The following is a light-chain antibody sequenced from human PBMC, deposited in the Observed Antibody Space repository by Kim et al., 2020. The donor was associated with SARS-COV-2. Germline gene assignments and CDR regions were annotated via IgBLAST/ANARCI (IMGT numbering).Light chain of an antibody. Sequence: LSPGERATHSCRASQSVSSYLGWYQQKPGQAPRLLIYDASNRATGMPARFSGSGSGTDFTLTISSLEPEDFAVYYCQQRSNWPPTFGGGTKVDIK. CDR2: DAS. CDR3: QQRSNWPPT. CDR1: QSVSSY. J-gene: IGKJ4*01. V-gene: IGKV3-11*01.